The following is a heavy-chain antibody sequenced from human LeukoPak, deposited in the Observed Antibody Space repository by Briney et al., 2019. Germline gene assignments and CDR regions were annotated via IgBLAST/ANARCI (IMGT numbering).Heavy chain of an antibody. Sequence: SETLSLTCTVSGGSISSGGYYWSWIRQHPGKGLEWIGYIYYSGSTYYNPSLKSRVTISVDTSKNQFSLKLSSVTAADTAVYYCARAVRYFDWLLFSGLDYWGQGTLVTVSS. CDR2: IYYSGST. V-gene: IGHV4-31*03. CDR1: GGSISSGGYY. D-gene: IGHD3-9*01. CDR3: ARAVRYFDWLLFSGLDY. J-gene: IGHJ4*02.